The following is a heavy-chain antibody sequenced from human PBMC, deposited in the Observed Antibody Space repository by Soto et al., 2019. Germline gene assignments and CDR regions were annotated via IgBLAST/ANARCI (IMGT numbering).Heavy chain of an antibody. CDR2: IYYTGST. Sequence: QVQLQESGPGLVKPSETLSLTCIVFGGSVSSGHYYWSWLRQPPGKGLEWIGYIYYTGSTYYNLSLKSRVPISVDMSKNQFSLKLSSVTAADTAVYYCARENHGDYDYWGQGTLVTVSS. V-gene: IGHV4-61*01. CDR1: GGSVSSGHYY. J-gene: IGHJ4*02. D-gene: IGHD4-17*01. CDR3: ARENHGDYDY.